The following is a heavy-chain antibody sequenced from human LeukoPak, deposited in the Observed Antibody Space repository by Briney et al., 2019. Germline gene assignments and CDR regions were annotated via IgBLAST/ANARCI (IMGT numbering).Heavy chain of an antibody. CDR2: ITGSGGGT. D-gene: IGHD3-9*01. CDR1: GFTFSNCA. V-gene: IGHV3-23*01. J-gene: IGHJ4*02. Sequence: GASLRLTCAASGFTFSNCAMSWVRQAPGKGLEWVSAITGSGGGTYYADSVKGRFTISRDNSKNTLYLQMNSLRADDTAVYYCAKWGDYDVLTGYYDPDYWGQGTLVTVSS. CDR3: AKWGDYDVLTGYYDPDY.